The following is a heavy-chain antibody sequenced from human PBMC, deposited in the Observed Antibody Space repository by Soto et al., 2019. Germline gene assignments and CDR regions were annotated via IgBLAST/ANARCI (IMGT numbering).Heavy chain of an antibody. CDR2: ISGSGGTT. V-gene: IGHV3-23*01. J-gene: IGHJ4*02. CDR3: AKDRSSTSCYAFDY. CDR1: GFTIIHYA. Sequence: GGSLRLFCAASGFTIIHYAMSWASKATGKGLECVSAISGSGGTTHYADSVKGRFTISRDNSKNTLYLQMNSLRVEDTALYYCAKDRSSTSCYAFDYWGQGSLVTVSS. D-gene: IGHD2-2*01.